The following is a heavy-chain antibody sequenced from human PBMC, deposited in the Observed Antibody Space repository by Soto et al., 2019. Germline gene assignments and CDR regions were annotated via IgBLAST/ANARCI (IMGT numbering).Heavy chain of an antibody. D-gene: IGHD6-6*01. J-gene: IGHJ5*02. CDR3: ARHVWRLVNWFDP. CDR2: FYYTGST. Sequence: PSETLSLTCTVSGGAISSSSYYWGWIRQPPGKGLEWIGSFYYTGSTNYNPSLKSRVTISGDTSKNQFSLKLSSVTAAETAVYYCARHVWRLVNWFDPWGQRSVVTVSS. CDR1: GGAISSSSYY. V-gene: IGHV4-39*01.